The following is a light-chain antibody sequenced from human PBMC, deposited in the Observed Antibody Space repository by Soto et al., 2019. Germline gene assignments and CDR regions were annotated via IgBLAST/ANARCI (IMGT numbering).Light chain of an antibody. CDR2: EGS. Sequence: QSVLTQPASVSGSPGQSITISCTGISSDIGSHNLVSWYQQHPGKAPKLMIHEGSKRPSGVSNRFSASKSGNTASLTISGLQAEDEADYYCCSYAGTTSYVFGTGNKLTVL. CDR1: SSDIGSHNL. V-gene: IGLV2-23*01. J-gene: IGLJ1*01. CDR3: CSYAGTTSYV.